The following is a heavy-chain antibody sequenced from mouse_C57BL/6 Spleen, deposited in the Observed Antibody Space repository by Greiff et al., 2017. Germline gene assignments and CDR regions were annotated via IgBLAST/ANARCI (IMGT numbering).Heavy chain of an antibody. CDR2: IDPSDSYT. J-gene: IGHJ4*01. CDR3: ASLSYDGCCVGAMDY. Sequence: VQLQQPGAELVRPGTSVKLSCKASGYTFTSYWMHWVKQRPGQGLEWIGVIDPSDSYTNYNQKFKGKATLTVDTSSSTAYMQLSSLTSEDSADYDRASLSYDGCCVGAMDYWGQGTSVTVSS. CDR1: GYTFTSYW. V-gene: IGHV1-59*01. D-gene: IGHD2-3*01.